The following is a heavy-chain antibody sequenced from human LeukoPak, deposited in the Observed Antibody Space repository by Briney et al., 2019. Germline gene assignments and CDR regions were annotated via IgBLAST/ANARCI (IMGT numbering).Heavy chain of an antibody. CDR3: ARNQENDWFDP. CDR1: GGSISSSSYY. Sequence: SETLSLTCTVSGGSISSSSYYWGWIRQPPGKGLEWIGSIYYSGSTYYNPSLKSRVTISVDTSKNQFSLKLSSVTAADTAVYYCARNQENDWFDPWGQGTLVTVSS. V-gene: IGHV4-39*07. J-gene: IGHJ5*02. CDR2: IYYSGST. D-gene: IGHD1-1*01.